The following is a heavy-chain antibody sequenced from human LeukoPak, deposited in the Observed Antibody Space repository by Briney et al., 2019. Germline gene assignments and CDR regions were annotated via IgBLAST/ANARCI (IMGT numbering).Heavy chain of an antibody. Sequence: PGGSLRLSCAASGFTFSSYAMSWVRQAPGKGLEWVSAISGSGGSTYYADSVKGRFTISRDNSKNTLYLQMNSLRAEDTAMYYCARVRGESPRWFDPWGQGTLVTVSS. D-gene: IGHD3-10*01. CDR3: ARVRGESPRWFDP. V-gene: IGHV3-23*01. J-gene: IGHJ5*02. CDR2: ISGSGGST. CDR1: GFTFSSYA.